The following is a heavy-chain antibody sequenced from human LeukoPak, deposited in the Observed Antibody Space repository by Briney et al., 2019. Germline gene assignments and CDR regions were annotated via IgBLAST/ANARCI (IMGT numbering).Heavy chain of an antibody. D-gene: IGHD3-16*01. CDR2: MNPSSGDT. J-gene: IGHJ3*01. CDR3: TRAGRAYYDTNWANAFDV. V-gene: IGHV1-8*01. CDR1: GYTFTSYD. Sequence: ASVKVSCKASGYTFTSYDINWVRQATGQGLEWMGWMNPSSGDTGYAQNFQGRVTMTSSTSISTAYMELSILDSEDTAVYYCTRAGRAYYDTNWANAFDVWGQGTVVTVSS.